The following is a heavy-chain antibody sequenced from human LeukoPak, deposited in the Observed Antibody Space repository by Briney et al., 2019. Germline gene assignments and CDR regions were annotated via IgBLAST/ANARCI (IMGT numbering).Heavy chain of an antibody. V-gene: IGHV4-34*01. CDR2: IDQSGST. J-gene: IGHJ4*02. CDR1: GGSFSGYY. Sequence: SETLSLTCAVYGGSFSGYYWSWIRQPPGKGLEWIGEIDQSGSTNYNPSLKSRVTITTDTSKNQFSLKLNSVTAADTAVYYCAINDGSGSYYKSDYWGQGTLVTVSS. D-gene: IGHD3-10*01. CDR3: AINDGSGSYYKSDY.